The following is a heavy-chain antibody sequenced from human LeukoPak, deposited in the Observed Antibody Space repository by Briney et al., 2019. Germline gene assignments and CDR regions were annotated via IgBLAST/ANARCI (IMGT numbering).Heavy chain of an antibody. V-gene: IGHV4-39*07. J-gene: IGHJ4*02. CDR1: GVSISTTSYY. Sequence: SETLSLTCTVSGVSISTTSYYWGWIRQTPGKGLEWIGCMLYRGSTYYSPSLRSRVIISVDASKNQFFLTLSALTAADTAVYYCARKGGWGGALSFFDCWGQGTLVRVSS. CDR2: MLYRGST. D-gene: IGHD3-16*01. CDR3: ARKGGWGGALSFFDC.